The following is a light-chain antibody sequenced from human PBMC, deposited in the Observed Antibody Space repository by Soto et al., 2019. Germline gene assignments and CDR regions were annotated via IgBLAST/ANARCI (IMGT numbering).Light chain of an antibody. J-gene: IGLJ3*02. Sequence: QSALTQPPSASGSPGQSVTISCTGTSSDVGAYNHVSWYRQHPGKAPNLLIFEVNSRPSGVPDRFSGSKSGNTAALTVSGLQAEDDSHYYCGSYAGSNTWVFGGGTKLTVL. V-gene: IGLV2-8*01. CDR1: SSDVGAYNH. CDR2: EVN. CDR3: GSYAGSNTWV.